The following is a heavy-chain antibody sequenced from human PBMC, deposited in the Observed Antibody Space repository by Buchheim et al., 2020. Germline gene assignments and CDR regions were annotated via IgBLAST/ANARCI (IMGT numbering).Heavy chain of an antibody. D-gene: IGHD1-26*01. CDR2: INPNSGGT. J-gene: IGHJ6*02. CDR3: ARDASGGSYYFYYYYGMDV. Sequence: QVQLVQSGAEVKKPGASVEVSCKASGYTFTGYYMHWVRQAPGQGLEWMGRINPNSGGTNYAQKFQGRVTMTRDTSISTAYMELSRLRSDDTAVYYCARDASGGSYYFYYYYGMDVWGQGTT. V-gene: IGHV1-2*06. CDR1: GYTFTGYY.